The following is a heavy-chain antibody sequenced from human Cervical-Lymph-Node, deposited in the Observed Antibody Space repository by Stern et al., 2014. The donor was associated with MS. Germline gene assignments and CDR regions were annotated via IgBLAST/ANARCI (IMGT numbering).Heavy chain of an antibody. J-gene: IGHJ4*02. CDR3: ARQTTAWASDV. V-gene: IGHV5-51*01. D-gene: IGHD1-14*01. Sequence: VQLVDSGAELIRPGESLKISCKGSGFKFSIYWIAWVRQMPGKGLEWMGIIHPGDSETRYSPSFQGQVTMSADKSTSTAYLQWSSLNASDTAMYFCARQTTAWASDVWGQGTLVTVSS. CDR2: IHPGDSET. CDR1: GFKFSIYW.